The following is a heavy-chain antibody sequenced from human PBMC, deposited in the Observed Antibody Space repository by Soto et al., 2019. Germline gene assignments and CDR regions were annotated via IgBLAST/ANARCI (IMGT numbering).Heavy chain of an antibody. D-gene: IGHD3-10*01. Sequence: SETLSLTCAVSGGSIRSSNWWSWVRQPPGKGLEWIGEIYHSGSTNYNPSLKSRVTISVDKSKNQFSLKLSSVTAADTAVYYCARSREFAARWFDPWGQGTLVTVSS. V-gene: IGHV4-4*02. CDR1: GGSIRSSNW. CDR3: ARSREFAARWFDP. J-gene: IGHJ5*02. CDR2: IYHSGST.